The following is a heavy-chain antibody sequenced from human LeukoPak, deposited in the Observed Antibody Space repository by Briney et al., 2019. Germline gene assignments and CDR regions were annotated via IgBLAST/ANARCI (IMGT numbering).Heavy chain of an antibody. CDR3: ARSVYDSSGYRLENYYYYYMDV. D-gene: IGHD3-22*01. J-gene: IGHJ6*03. CDR1: GFTFSSYA. V-gene: IGHV3-64*01. CDR2: ISSNGGST. Sequence: GGSLRLSCAASGFTFSSYAMHWVRPAPGKGLEYVSAISSNGGSTYYANSVKGRFTISRDNSKNTLYLQMGSLRAEDMAVYYCARSVYDSSGYRLENYYYYYMDVWGKGTTVTVSS.